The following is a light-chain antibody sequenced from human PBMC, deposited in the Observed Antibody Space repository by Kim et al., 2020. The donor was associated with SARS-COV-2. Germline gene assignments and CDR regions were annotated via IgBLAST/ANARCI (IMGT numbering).Light chain of an antibody. Sequence: AAVGSRVSITDRSRQTISQYLNWYQQKPGRAPTLLIYGASNLQSGVPSRFSGGGSGTEVTLTISSLQPEDFATYYCQQNYSPLRSFGQGTKVDIK. CDR2: GAS. CDR3: QQNYSPLRS. J-gene: IGKJ1*01. V-gene: IGKV1-39*01. CDR1: QTISQY.